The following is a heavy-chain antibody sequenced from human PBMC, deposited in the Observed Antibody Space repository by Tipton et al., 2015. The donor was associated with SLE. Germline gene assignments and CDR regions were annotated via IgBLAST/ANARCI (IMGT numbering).Heavy chain of an antibody. V-gene: IGHV4-39*01. CDR1: GGSISSSSYY. J-gene: IGHJ4*02. CDR2: IYYSGST. CDR3: ARGRYSGSWYYFDY. Sequence: TLSLTCTVSGGSISSSSYYWGWIRQPPGKGLEWIGSIYYSGSTYYNPSLKSRVTISVDTSKNQFSLKLSSVTAADTAVYSCARGRYSGSWYYFDYWGQGTLVTVSS. D-gene: IGHD6-13*01.